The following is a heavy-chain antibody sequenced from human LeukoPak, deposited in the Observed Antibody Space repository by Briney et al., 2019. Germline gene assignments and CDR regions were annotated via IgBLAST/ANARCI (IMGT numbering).Heavy chain of an antibody. CDR2: VRDDGSST. CDR1: AFSFTIYG. D-gene: IGHD6-19*01. J-gene: IGHJ5*02. V-gene: IGHV3-30*02. CDR3: AIEGGNTSGWYLRFDP. Sequence: GGSLRLSCAPSAFSFTIYGMHWVRQAPGKGLEWVAFVRDDGSSTNYTASVKGRFTITRDTSKNMLYLQMNSLTAEDTAVYYCAIEGGNTSGWYLRFDPWGQGTLVTVSS.